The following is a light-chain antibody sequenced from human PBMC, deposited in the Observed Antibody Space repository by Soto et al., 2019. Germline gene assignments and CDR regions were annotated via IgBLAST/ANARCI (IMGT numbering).Light chain of an antibody. CDR1: QSVSSSY. Sequence: EIVLTQSPGTLSLSPGERATLSCRASQSVSSSYLAWYQQKPGQAPRLLLYGASSRATGIPDRFSGSGSGIDLTLTISRLEPEDFAVYYCQQYGSAPWTFGQGTKVEIK. J-gene: IGKJ1*01. CDR3: QQYGSAPWT. V-gene: IGKV3-20*01. CDR2: GAS.